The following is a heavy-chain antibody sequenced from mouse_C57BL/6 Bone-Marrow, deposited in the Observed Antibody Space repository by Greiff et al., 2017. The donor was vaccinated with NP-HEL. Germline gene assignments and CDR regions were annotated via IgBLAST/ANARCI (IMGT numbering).Heavy chain of an antibody. J-gene: IGHJ1*03. D-gene: IGHD4-1*01. V-gene: IGHV14-4*01. CDR3: TTLTERYFDV. CDR2: IDPENGDT. CDR1: GFNIKDDY. Sequence: VQLKQSGAELVRPGASVKLSCTASGFNIKDDYMHWVKQRPEQGLEWIGWIDPENGDTEYASKFQGKATITADTSSNTAYLQLSSLTSEDTAVYYCTTLTERYFDVWGTGTTVTVSS.